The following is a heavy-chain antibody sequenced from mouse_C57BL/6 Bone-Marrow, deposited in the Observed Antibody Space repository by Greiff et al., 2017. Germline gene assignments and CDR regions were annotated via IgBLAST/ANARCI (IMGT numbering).Heavy chain of an antibody. Sequence: VQLLQSGPELVKPGASVKISCKASGYTFTDYYMNWVKQSHGKSLEWIGDINPNNGGTSYNQKFKGKATLTVDKSSSTAYMELRSLTSEDSEVYYFERWTQYYGSSLDYWGQGTTLTVSA. CDR3: ERWTQYYGSSLDY. CDR2: INPNNGGT. D-gene: IGHD1-1*01. J-gene: IGHJ2*01. CDR1: GYTFTDYY. V-gene: IGHV1-26*01.